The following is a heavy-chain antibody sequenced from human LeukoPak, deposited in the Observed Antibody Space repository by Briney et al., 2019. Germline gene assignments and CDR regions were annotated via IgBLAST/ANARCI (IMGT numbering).Heavy chain of an antibody. CDR2: IYYSGST. D-gene: IGHD4-11*01. J-gene: IGHJ5*02. V-gene: IGHV4-39*01. CDR1: GGSTSSSSYY. Sequence: SETLSLTCTVSGGSTSSSSYYWGWIRQPPGKGLEWIGSIYYSGSTYYNPSLKSRVTISVDTSKNQFSLKLSSVTAADTAVYYCARQSTYSNHRFDPWGQGTLVTVSS. CDR3: ARQSTYSNHRFDP.